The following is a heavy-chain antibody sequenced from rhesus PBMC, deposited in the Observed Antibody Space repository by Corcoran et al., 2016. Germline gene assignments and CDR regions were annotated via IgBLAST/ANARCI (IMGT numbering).Heavy chain of an antibody. CDR2: LSDDGST. D-gene: IGHD1-44*01. CDR1: GGSIAGHS. J-gene: IGHJ4*01. V-gene: IGHV4-173*01. Sequence: QVQLQESGPGLVKPSETLSLTCAVSGGSIAGHSWSWFRQPPGKGLEWIGRLSDDGSTKYNPFLESRVTSSPDTSRNQFSLKLRSVTAADTAVYYCASGGPNSPYWGQGVLVIVSS. CDR3: ASGGPNSPY.